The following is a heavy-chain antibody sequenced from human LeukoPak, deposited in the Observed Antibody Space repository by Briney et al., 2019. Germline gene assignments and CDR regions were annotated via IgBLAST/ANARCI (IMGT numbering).Heavy chain of an antibody. CDR1: GFGFSTSW. CDR2: IKQDGSEK. CDR3: TSLSNSYGMDV. Sequence: GGSLRLSCAASGFGFSTSWMSWVGQAPGKGLEWVANIKQDGSEKYYVDSVKGRFTISRDNAKNSVYLQMNSLRDEDTAVYYCTSLSNSYGMDVWGQGTTATVSS. D-gene: IGHD2/OR15-2a*01. V-gene: IGHV3-7*01. J-gene: IGHJ6*02.